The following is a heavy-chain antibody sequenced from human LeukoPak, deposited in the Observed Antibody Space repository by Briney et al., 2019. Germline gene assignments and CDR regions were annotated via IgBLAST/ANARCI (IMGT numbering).Heavy chain of an antibody. CDR3: ARGGYAGSGYPN. V-gene: IGHV4-34*01. D-gene: IGHD3-22*01. CDR1: GGSFSGYY. J-gene: IGHJ4*02. Sequence: SETVSLTCAGYGGSFSGYYWSWIRQPPGKGLEWIGEINHSGSTNYNPSLKSRVTISVDTSKNQFSLKLSSVTAADTAVYYCARGGYAGSGYPNWGQGTLVTVSS. CDR2: INHSGST.